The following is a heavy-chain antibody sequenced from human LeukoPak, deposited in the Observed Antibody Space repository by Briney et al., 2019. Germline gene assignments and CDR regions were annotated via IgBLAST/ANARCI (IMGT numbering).Heavy chain of an antibody. J-gene: IGHJ4*02. CDR3: ARLTGGTTTAPFDY. D-gene: IGHD1-1*01. CDR1: GYSISSGYY. V-gene: IGHV4-38-2*01. Sequence: SETLSLTCAVSGYSISSGYYWGWIRQPPGKGLEWIGSIYHSGSTYYNPSLKSRVTISVDTSKNQFSLKLSSVTAADTAVYYCARLTGGTTTAPFDYWGQGTLGNVFS. CDR2: IYHSGST.